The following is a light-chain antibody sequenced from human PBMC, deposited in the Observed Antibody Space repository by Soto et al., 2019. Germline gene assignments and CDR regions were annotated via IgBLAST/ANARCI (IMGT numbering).Light chain of an antibody. CDR1: QSVGIH. J-gene: IGKJ4*01. V-gene: IGKV3-11*01. CDR2: EAS. Sequence: EVVLTQSPGTLSLSPGERATLSCRASQSVGIHLAWYQQKPGRAPRLLIYEASNRATGIPARFSGSGSGTDFVLTISSLEPEHFAVYYCQQRYNWPPLTFGGGTKVEIK. CDR3: QQRYNWPPLT.